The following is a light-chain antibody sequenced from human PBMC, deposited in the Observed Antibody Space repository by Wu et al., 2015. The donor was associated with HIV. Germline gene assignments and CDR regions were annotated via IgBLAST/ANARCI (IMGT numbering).Light chain of an antibody. Sequence: EMMMTQSPDTLSVSPGERATLSCRASQSVSSNLAWYQQKPGQAPRLLIYGASSRATGIPDRFSGSGSGTDFTLTISRLEPEDFAVYYCQQYGSSPPWTFGRRDQGGNQT. CDR3: QQYGSSPPWT. CDR1: QSVSSN. CDR2: GAS. V-gene: IGKV3-20*01. J-gene: IGKJ1*01.